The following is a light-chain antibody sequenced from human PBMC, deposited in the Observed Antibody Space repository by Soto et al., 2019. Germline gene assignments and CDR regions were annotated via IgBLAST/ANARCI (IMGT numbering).Light chain of an antibody. Sequence: DIQMTQSPSSLSASVGDRVTITCRASQSISSYLNWYQQKPEKAPELLIYAASSLQSGVPSRFSGSGFGTDFTLTISSPQPEDFASYYCHQSYSTPYTCGQGTKLEIK. V-gene: IGKV1-39*01. CDR3: HQSYSTPYT. CDR2: AAS. J-gene: IGKJ2*01. CDR1: QSISSY.